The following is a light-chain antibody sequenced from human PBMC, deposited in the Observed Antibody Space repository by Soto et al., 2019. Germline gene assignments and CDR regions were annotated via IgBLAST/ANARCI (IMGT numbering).Light chain of an antibody. CDR2: AAS. J-gene: IGKJ1*01. CDR1: QSVSSSY. Sequence: EIVLTQSPATLSLSPGERATLSCRASQSVSSSYLAWYQQKPGQAPRLLIYAASSRATGIPDRFSGSGSGTDFTLTISRLEPEDFALYYCQQYGTSPWTFGQGTKVDIK. CDR3: QQYGTSPWT. V-gene: IGKV3-20*01.